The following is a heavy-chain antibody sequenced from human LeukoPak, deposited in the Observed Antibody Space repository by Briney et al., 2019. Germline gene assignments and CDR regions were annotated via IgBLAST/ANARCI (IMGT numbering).Heavy chain of an antibody. V-gene: IGHV6-1*01. CDR1: GDSVSSNSAA. J-gene: IGHJ3*02. Sequence: PSQTLSLTCAISGDSVSSNSAAWNWIRQSLSRGLEWLGRTYYRSKWYNDYAVSVKSRITINPDTSKNQFSLQLNSVTPEDTAVYYCARFGHKDIVVVPAAIDAFDIWGQGTMVTVSS. CDR2: TYYRSKWYN. CDR3: ARFGHKDIVVVPAAIDAFDI. D-gene: IGHD2-2*01.